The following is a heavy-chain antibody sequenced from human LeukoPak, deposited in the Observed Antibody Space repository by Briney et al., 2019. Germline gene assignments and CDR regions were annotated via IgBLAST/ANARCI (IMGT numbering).Heavy chain of an antibody. Sequence: SETLSLTCNVSGGSINTANYYWTWIRQPPGKGLEWIGYISYSGTPYYNPSLNSRVTISLDTSKNQFSLILNSVTAADTAMYYCARDRYGAFEDYWGQGTLVTVSS. J-gene: IGHJ4*02. V-gene: IGHV4-30-4*08. CDR3: ARDRYGAFEDY. CDR1: GGSINTANYY. D-gene: IGHD4-17*01. CDR2: ISYSGTP.